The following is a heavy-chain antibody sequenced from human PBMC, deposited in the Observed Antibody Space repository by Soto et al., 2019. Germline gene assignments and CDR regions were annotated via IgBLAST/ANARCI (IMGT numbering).Heavy chain of an antibody. J-gene: IGHJ4*02. V-gene: IGHV4-39*01. Sequence: SETLSLTCTVSGGSINNSSFYWGWVRQPPGKRLEWIGSIYYSGSAYYNPSLKSRLTISVDTSKNQFSLNLSSVTAADTAVYFCARRPLVRGIIPYYFDSWGQGTQVTVS. CDR2: IYYSGSA. CDR3: ARRPLVRGIIPYYFDS. D-gene: IGHD3-10*01. CDR1: GGSINNSSFY.